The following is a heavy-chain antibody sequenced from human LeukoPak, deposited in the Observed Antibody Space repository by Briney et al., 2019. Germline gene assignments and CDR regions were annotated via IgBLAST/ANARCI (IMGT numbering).Heavy chain of an antibody. CDR1: GGSIASSSHY. CDR2: ISYSGDI. Sequence: PSETLPLTCTVSGGSIASSSHYWAWIRQPPGKGLQWIVSISYSGDIYNNPSLKSRITISVNTSKNQFSLRLNSVTAADTSIYYCARIPTNAVPSAHNGFDIWGQGTMLTVSS. J-gene: IGHJ3*02. CDR3: ARIPTNAVPSAHNGFDI. D-gene: IGHD6-19*01. V-gene: IGHV4-39*01.